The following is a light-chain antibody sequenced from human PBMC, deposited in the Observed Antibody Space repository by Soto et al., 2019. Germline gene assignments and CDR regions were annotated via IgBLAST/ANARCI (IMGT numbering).Light chain of an antibody. CDR2: AAS. V-gene: IGKV1-27*01. CDR1: QGISNY. Sequence: DIQMTQSPSSLSASVGDRVTITSRASQGISNYLAWYQHKPGKVPKLLIYAASTLQSGFPSRFSGSGYGPDFTLKMSSLQPEDGASYYCQKYNSAPFTFGTGTKEDI. J-gene: IGKJ3*01. CDR3: QKYNSAPFT.